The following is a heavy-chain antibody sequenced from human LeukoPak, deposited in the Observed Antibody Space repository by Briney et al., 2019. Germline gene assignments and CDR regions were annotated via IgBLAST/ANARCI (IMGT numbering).Heavy chain of an antibody. CDR1: GYTFTGYH. Sequence: ASVKVSCKASGYTFTGYHMHWVRQAPGQGLEWMGWISSNNGNTNYAQKFQGRVTMTTDTPTSTAYMEMRSLRSDDTAVYYCARDRDSSGWHVADYWGQGTLVTVSS. D-gene: IGHD6-19*01. V-gene: IGHV1-18*01. CDR2: ISSNNGNT. J-gene: IGHJ4*02. CDR3: ARDRDSSGWHVADY.